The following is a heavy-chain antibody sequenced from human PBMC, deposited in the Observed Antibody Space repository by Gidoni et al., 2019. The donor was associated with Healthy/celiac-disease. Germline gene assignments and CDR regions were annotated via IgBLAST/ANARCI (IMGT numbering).Heavy chain of an antibody. CDR2: IIPILGIA. V-gene: IGHV1-69*04. D-gene: IGHD3-16*01. CDR3: ASLGPGYYYYGMDV. Sequence: QVQLVQSGAEVKKPGSSVKVSCKASGGTFSSYAISWVRQAHGQGLEWMGRIIPILGIANYAQKFQGRVTITADKSTSTAYMELSSLRSEDTAVYYCASLGPGYYYYGMDVWGQGTTVTVSS. CDR1: GGTFSSYA. J-gene: IGHJ6*02.